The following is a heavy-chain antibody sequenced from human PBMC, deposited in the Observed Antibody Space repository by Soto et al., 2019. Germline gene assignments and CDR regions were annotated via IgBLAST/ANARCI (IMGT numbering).Heavy chain of an antibody. CDR2: INPGGGRT. D-gene: IGHD2-2*01. CDR3: ARDVSGPGATYVMDA. J-gene: IGHJ6*02. CDR1: VYIFRSHC. V-gene: IGHV1-46*01. Sequence: XSVKVSCKASVYIFRSHCIYWVRQAPGQGLQWMGIINPGGGRTAYAQKFQGRVTLTRDMSTSTVYMELTSLTYDDTAVYYCARDVSGPGATYVMDASGQGSTVTVS.